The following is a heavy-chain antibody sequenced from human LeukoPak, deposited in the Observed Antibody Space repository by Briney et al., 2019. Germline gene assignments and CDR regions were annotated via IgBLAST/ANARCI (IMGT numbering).Heavy chain of an antibody. D-gene: IGHD6-19*01. CDR1: GFTFSTYW. J-gene: IGHJ4*02. CDR2: INPDGTTT. Sequence: PGGSLRLSCAASGFTFSTYWMHWVRQAPGKGLVWVSRINPDGTTTSYADSVKGRFTNSRDNAKDTVYLQMNSLRAEDTAVYYCARVSIGWYSFDYWGQGTLVTVSS. CDR3: ARVSIGWYSFDY. V-gene: IGHV3-74*01.